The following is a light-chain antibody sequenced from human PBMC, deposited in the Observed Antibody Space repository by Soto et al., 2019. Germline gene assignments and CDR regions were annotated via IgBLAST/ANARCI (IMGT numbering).Light chain of an antibody. Sequence: VWTQYPATLSVSPGERATLSCRASQSVGSLLAWYQQKPGQAPRLLIYRASSRATGISGSFSGSGSGTEFTLTITSLQSEDFAVYYCQQYNELPITFGQGTRLEIK. CDR1: QSVGSL. V-gene: IGKV3-15*01. CDR3: QQYNELPIT. J-gene: IGKJ5*01. CDR2: RAS.